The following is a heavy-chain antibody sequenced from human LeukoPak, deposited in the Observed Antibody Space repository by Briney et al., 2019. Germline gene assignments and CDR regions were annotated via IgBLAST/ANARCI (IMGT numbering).Heavy chain of an antibody. J-gene: IGHJ6*03. CDR2: IYYSGST. D-gene: IGHD2-2*01. V-gene: IGHV4-39*07. CDR3: ARIRDCSSTSCYFDYYYYYMDV. CDR1: GGSISSSSYY. Sequence: SETLSLTCTVSGGSISSSSYYWGWIRQPPGKGLEWIGSIYYSGSTYYNSSLKSRVTISVDTSKNQFSLKLSSVTAADTAVYYCARIRDCSSTSCYFDYYYYYMDVWGKGTTVTVSS.